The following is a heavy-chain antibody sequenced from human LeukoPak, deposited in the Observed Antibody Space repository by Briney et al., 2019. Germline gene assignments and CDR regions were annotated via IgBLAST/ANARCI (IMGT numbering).Heavy chain of an antibody. V-gene: IGHV3-23*01. Sequence: GGSLRLSCAASGFTFSTYAMSWVRQAPGKGLEWVSAISGSGGSTYYADSVKGRFTISRDNSKNTLYLQMNSLRAEDTAVYYCAKQEKTVTTFISARSDYWGHGTLVTVSS. CDR3: AKQEKTVTTFISARSDY. CDR2: ISGSGGST. D-gene: IGHD4-17*01. CDR1: GFTFSTYA. J-gene: IGHJ4*01.